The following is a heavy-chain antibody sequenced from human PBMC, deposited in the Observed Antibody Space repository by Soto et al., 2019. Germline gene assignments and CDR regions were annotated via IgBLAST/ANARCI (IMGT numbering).Heavy chain of an antibody. CDR3: VRPQAKELGTIRGAFDI. J-gene: IGHJ3*02. CDR2: IYPADSDT. CDR1: GDAFTSHW. V-gene: IGHV5-51*07. Sequence: GESLKISCKGSGDAFTSHWIAWVHQMPGKGLELMGLIYPADSDTRYSPSFEGQVTISVDKSISSAYLQWNRLKASDTAMYYCVRPQAKELGTIRGAFDIWGQGTKVTV. D-gene: IGHD3-10*01.